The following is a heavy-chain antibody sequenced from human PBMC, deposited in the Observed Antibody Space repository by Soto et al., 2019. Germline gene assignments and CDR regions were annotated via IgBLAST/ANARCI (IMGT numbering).Heavy chain of an antibody. CDR1: GFTLSRYW. V-gene: IGHV3-74*01. D-gene: IGHD2-2*02. Sequence: GGSLRLSCAASGFTLSRYWMHWVRQAPGKGLVWVSRINSDGSSTNYADSVKGRFIISRDNYKNTLYLQMDSLRAEDTAVYYCARAGGQYCTTTSCYIFFDYWGQGILVTAPQ. J-gene: IGHJ4*02. CDR3: ARAGGQYCTTTSCYIFFDY. CDR2: INSDGSST.